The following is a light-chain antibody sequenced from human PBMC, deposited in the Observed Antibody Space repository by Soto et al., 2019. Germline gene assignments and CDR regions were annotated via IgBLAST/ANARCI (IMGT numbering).Light chain of an antibody. V-gene: IGLV2-14*01. CDR1: SSDIGGSKY. CDR2: EVT. J-gene: IGLJ1*01. Sequence: ALTQPASLSGSPGQSITIPCTGTSSDIGGSKYVSWYQQHPGKAPKLMIYEVTYRPSGVSDRFSGSKSANTASLTVSGLQAEDKADYYCSSYTSSGTLYVFGTGTKVTVL. CDR3: SSYTSSGTLYV.